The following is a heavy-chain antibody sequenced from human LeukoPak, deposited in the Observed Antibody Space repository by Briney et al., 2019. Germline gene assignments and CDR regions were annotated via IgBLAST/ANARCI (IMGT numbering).Heavy chain of an antibody. D-gene: IGHD3-16*02. CDR3: ARGGAPTFGGVIDYYFDY. Sequence: NPGGSLRLSCAASGFTFSDYDMSWIRRAPGKGLEWVSYISSSDSTIYYADSVKGRFTISRDNAKNSLYLQMNSLRAEDTAVYYCARGGAPTFGGVIDYYFDYWGQGTLVTVSS. J-gene: IGHJ4*02. CDR2: ISSSDSTI. V-gene: IGHV3-11*01. CDR1: GFTFSDYD.